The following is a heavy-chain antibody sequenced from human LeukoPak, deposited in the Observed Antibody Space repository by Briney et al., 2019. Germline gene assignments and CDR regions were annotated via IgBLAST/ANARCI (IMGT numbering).Heavy chain of an antibody. CDR3: AKELSACLGSFAY. V-gene: IGHV3-30*18. Sequence: GGSLRLSCTASGVTFSSYDNQCARQAPGKGLVGLAITSCEESYKNYADSVKGRFTISRDKSKNTLYQQMNSLRADDTAVYCCAKELSACLGSFAYWGRGNLVTVSS. D-gene: IGHD3-16*01. CDR2: TSCEESYK. CDR1: GVTFSSYD. J-gene: IGHJ4*02.